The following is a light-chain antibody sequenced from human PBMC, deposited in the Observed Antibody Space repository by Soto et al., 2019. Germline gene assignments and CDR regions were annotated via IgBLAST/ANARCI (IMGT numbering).Light chain of an antibody. CDR3: QQYNNWPPIT. CDR2: GAS. Sequence: EVVMRQSPATRSVSPVDRSPLSFSASQSVSSNLAWYQQKPGQAPRLLIHGASTRATGIPARFSGSGSGTEFSLTISSLQSEDFAVYYCQQYNNWPPITFGQGTRLEIK. J-gene: IGKJ5*01. CDR1: QSVSSN. V-gene: IGKV3-15*01.